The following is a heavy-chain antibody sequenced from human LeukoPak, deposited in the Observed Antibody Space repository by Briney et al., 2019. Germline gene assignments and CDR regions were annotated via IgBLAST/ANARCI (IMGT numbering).Heavy chain of an antibody. V-gene: IGHV3-21*01. CDR1: GFTFSSYS. CDR2: ISSSSSYI. J-gene: IGHJ6*02. Sequence: GWSLRLSCAASGFTFSSYSMNWVRQAPGKGLEWVSSISSSSSYIYYADSVKGRFTISRDNAKNSLYLQMNSLRAEDTAVYYCTRSHYYDSSVYYYYYGLDVWGQGTTVTVSS. D-gene: IGHD3-22*01. CDR3: TRSHYYDSSVYYYYYGLDV.